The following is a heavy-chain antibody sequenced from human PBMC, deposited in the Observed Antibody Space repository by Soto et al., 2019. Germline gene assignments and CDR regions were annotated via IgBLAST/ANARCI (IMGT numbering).Heavy chain of an antibody. V-gene: IGHV4-31*03. CDR2: IYYSGST. Sequence: TLSVTCTVSGDSISSGDYYWSWIRQHPGKGLEWIGYIYYSGSTYYNPSLKSRVTISVDTSKNQFSLKLSSVTAADTAVYYCASTSYYDSSGRFDYWGQGTLVTVSS. J-gene: IGHJ4*02. D-gene: IGHD3-22*01. CDR3: ASTSYYDSSGRFDY. CDR1: GDSISSGDYY.